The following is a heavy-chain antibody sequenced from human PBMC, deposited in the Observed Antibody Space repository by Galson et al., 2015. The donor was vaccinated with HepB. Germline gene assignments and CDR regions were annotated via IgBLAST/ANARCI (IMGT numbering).Heavy chain of an antibody. CDR1: GFTFRNYA. D-gene: IGHD3-22*01. Sequence: SLRLSCAASGFTFRNYAMSWVRQAPGKGLEWVSSISGSGETTHYADSVKGRFTISRDNSKNILNLQMNNLRAEDTAVYFCAKQDSSGLDYWGQGTLVTVSS. CDR3: AKQDSSGLDY. J-gene: IGHJ4*02. CDR2: ISGSGETT. V-gene: IGHV3-23*01.